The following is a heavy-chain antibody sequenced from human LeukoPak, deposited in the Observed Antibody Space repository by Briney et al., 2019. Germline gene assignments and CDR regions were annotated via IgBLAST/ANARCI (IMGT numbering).Heavy chain of an antibody. CDR1: GFTFSSYD. D-gene: IGHD2-2*01. Sequence: PGGSLRLSCAASGFTFSSYDMNWVRQAPGKGLEWVSYISRTGTTIYYADSVKGRFTISRDNAKNSLFLQMNSLRAEDTAVYYCASYVVAPAGTKFDPWGQGTLVTVSS. CDR2: ISRTGTTI. CDR3: ASYVVAPAGTKFDP. V-gene: IGHV3-48*03. J-gene: IGHJ5*02.